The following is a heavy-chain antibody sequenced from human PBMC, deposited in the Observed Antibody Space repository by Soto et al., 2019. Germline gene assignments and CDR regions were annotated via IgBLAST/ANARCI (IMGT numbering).Heavy chain of an antibody. CDR2: ISSSSSYI. V-gene: IGHV3-21*01. CDR1: GFTFSSYS. D-gene: IGHD1-26*01. J-gene: IGHJ5*02. Sequence: GGSLRLSCAASGFTFSSYSMNWVRQAPGKGLEWVSSISSSSSYIYYADSVKGRFTISRDNAKNSLYLQMNSLRAEDMAVYYCARVARTGANWFDPWGQGTLVTVSS. CDR3: ARVARTGANWFDP.